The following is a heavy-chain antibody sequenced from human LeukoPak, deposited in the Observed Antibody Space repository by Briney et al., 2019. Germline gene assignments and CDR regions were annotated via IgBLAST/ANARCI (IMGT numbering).Heavy chain of an antibody. Sequence: GGSLRLSCAASGFTFSSYAMSWVRQAPGKGLEWVSAISGSGGSTYYADSVKGRFTISRDNSKNTLYLQMNSLRAEDTAVYYCAKEGGYESTVTTSHFDYWGQGTLVTVSS. CDR3: AKEGGYESTVTTSHFDY. D-gene: IGHD4-17*01. J-gene: IGHJ4*02. V-gene: IGHV3-23*01. CDR1: GFTFSSYA. CDR2: ISGSGGST.